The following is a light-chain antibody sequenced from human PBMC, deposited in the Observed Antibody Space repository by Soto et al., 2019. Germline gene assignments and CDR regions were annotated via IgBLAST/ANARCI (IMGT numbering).Light chain of an antibody. V-gene: IGLV1-44*01. CDR3: ASWDDILHGPL. J-gene: IGLJ2*01. Sequence: QSVLTQPPSASGTPGQRVTISCSGATSNFGTKSVNWYQHLPGAAPRLLIYNSDQRPSGVPDRFSGSKSGTSASLAISRLQSADEGDYFCASWDDILHGPLFGGGTKVTVL. CDR2: NSD. CDR1: TSNFGTKS.